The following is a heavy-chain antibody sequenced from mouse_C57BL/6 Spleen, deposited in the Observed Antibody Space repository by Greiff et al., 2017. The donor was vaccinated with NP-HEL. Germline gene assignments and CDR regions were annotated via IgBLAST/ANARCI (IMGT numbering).Heavy chain of an antibody. Sequence: EVMLVESGGGLVKPGGSLKLSCAASGFTFSDYGMHWVRQAPEKGLEWVAYISSGSSTIYYADTVKGRFTSSRDNAKNTLFLQMTSLRSEDTAMYYCARGKGNYVAMDYWGQGTSVTVSS. CDR1: GFTFSDYG. V-gene: IGHV5-17*01. D-gene: IGHD2-1*01. CDR2: ISSGSSTI. J-gene: IGHJ4*01. CDR3: ARGKGNYVAMDY.